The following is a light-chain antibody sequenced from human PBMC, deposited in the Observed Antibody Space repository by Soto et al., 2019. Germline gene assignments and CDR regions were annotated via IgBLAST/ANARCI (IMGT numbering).Light chain of an antibody. V-gene: IGKV3-20*01. CDR2: GAS. CDR3: QQYGSSGT. CDR1: QSVSSN. J-gene: IGKJ1*01. Sequence: EVVMTQSPANLSVSPGERATLSCRASQSVSSNLAWYQQKPGQAPRLLIYGASNRATGIPDRFSGSGSGTDFTLTISRLEPEDFAVYYCQQYGSSGTFGQGTKVDIK.